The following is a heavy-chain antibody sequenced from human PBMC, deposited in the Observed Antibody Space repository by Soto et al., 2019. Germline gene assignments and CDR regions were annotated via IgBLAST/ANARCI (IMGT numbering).Heavy chain of an antibody. CDR1: GGSISSGDYY. V-gene: IGHV4-30-4*01. D-gene: IGHD6-13*01. Sequence: VQLQESGPGLVKPSQTLSLTCTVSGGSISSGDYYWSWIRQPPGKGLEWIGYIYYSGSTYYNPSLKSRVTISVDTPKNQFSLKLSSGTAADTAVYYCARERPDGSRLDPWGQGTLVTVSS. J-gene: IGHJ5*02. CDR2: IYYSGST. CDR3: ARERPDGSRLDP.